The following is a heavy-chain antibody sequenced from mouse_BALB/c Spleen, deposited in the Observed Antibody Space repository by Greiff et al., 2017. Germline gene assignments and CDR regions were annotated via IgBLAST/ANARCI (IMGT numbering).Heavy chain of an antibody. CDR2: ISSGSSTI. CDR1: GFTFSSFG. D-gene: IGHD2-1*01. J-gene: IGHJ2*01. CDR3: ARRDGNYVMNFDY. V-gene: IGHV5-17*02. Sequence: EVQLQESGGGLVQPGGSRKLSSAASGFTFSSFGMHWVRQAPEKGLEWVAYISSGSSTIYYADTVKGRFTISRDNPKNTLFLQMTSLRSEDTAMYYCARRDGNYVMNFDYWGQGTTLTVSS.